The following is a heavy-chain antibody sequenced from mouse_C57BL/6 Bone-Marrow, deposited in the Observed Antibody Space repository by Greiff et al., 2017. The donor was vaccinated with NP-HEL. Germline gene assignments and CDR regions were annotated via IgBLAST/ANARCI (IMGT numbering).Heavy chain of an antibody. D-gene: IGHD1-1*01. CDR3: ARGSVVAKDY. CDR2: IYPGSGNT. V-gene: IGHV1-76*01. CDR1: GYTFTDYY. J-gene: IGHJ2*01. Sequence: VQGVESGAELVRPGASVKLSCKASGYTFTDYYINWVKQRPGQGLEWIARIYPGSGNTYYNEKFKGKATLTAEKSSSTAYMQLSSLTSEDSAVYFCARGSVVAKDYWGQGTTLTVSS.